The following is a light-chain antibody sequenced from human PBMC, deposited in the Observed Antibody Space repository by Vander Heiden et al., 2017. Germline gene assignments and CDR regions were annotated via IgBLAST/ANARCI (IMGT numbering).Light chain of an antibody. CDR1: HLVSSY. CDR3: QQYNSWPRT. V-gene: IGKV3-15*01. CDR2: GVS. Sequence: EISLTQSPAALSFSPGERATLSCRASHLVSSYLAWYQQRPGQAPRLLIYGVSNRATGVPARFSGGGSGTDFSLTISNLQSEDSAVYYCQQYNSWPRTFGQGTKVEIK. J-gene: IGKJ1*01.